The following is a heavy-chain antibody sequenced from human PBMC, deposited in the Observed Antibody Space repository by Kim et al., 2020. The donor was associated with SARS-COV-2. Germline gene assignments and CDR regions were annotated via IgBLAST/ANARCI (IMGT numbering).Heavy chain of an antibody. D-gene: IGHD3-10*01. J-gene: IGHJ4*02. Sequence: SETLSLTCAVSGGSISSSNWWSWVRQPPGKGLEWIGEIYHSGSTNYNPSLKSRVTISEDKSKNQFSLKLSSVTAADTAVYYCARGMVRGVIIYWGQGTLVTVSS. V-gene: IGHV4-4*02. CDR2: IYHSGST. CDR3: ARGMVRGVIIY. CDR1: GGSISSSNW.